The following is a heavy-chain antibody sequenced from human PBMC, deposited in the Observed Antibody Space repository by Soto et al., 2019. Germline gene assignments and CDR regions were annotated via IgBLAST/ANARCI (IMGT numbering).Heavy chain of an antibody. CDR3: AKDQTDCSSTSCYSWFDP. V-gene: IGHV3-30*18. Sequence: GGSLRLSCAASGFTFSSYGMHWVRQAPGKGLEWVAVISYDGSNKYYADSVKGRFTISRDNSKNTLYLQMNSLRAEDTAVYYCAKDQTDCSSTSCYSWFDPWGQGTLVTVSS. J-gene: IGHJ5*02. CDR1: GFTFSSYG. D-gene: IGHD2-2*01. CDR2: ISYDGSNK.